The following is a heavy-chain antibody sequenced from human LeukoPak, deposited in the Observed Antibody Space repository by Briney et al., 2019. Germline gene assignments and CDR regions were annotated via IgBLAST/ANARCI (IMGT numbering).Heavy chain of an antibody. V-gene: IGHV3-9*01. CDR1: GFTFSSYA. D-gene: IGHD3-10*01. Sequence: PGGSLRLSCTASGFTFSSYAMHWVRQAPGKGLEWVSGISWNSGSIGYADSVKGRFTIPRDNAKNSLYLQMNSLRAEDTALYYCAKELSAITMVRGSPHEGFDYWGQGTLVTVSS. CDR2: ISWNSGSI. J-gene: IGHJ4*02. CDR3: AKELSAITMVRGSPHEGFDY.